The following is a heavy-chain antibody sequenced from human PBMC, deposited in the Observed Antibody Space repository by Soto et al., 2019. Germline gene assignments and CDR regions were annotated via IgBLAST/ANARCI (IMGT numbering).Heavy chain of an antibody. CDR2: IWDDGSNK. CDR3: ARDLGRYYDSSGYYV. Sequence: QVQLVESGGGVVQPGRSLRLSCAASGFTFSSYGMHWVRQAPGKGLEWVAVIWDDGSNKYYADSVKGRFTISRDNSKNTLYLQMNSLRAEDTAVYYCARDLGRYYDSSGYYVWGQGTLVTVSS. J-gene: IGHJ4*02. D-gene: IGHD3-22*01. V-gene: IGHV3-33*01. CDR1: GFTFSSYG.